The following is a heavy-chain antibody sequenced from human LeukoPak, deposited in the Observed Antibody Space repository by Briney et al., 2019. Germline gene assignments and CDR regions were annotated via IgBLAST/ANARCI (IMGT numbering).Heavy chain of an antibody. CDR3: ARGLSGTGFDY. D-gene: IGHD6-19*01. CDR2: INHSGST. Sequence: SETLSLTCAVYGGSFSGYYWSWIRQPPGKGLEWIGEINHSGSTNYNPSLKSRVTISVDTSKNQFSLKLSSVTAADTAVYYCARGLSGTGFDYWGRGTLVTVSS. CDR1: GGSFSGYY. J-gene: IGHJ4*02. V-gene: IGHV4-34*01.